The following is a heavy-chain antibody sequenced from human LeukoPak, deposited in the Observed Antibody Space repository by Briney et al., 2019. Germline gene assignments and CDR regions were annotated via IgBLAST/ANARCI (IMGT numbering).Heavy chain of an antibody. CDR1: GGSFSDYF. V-gene: IGHV4-34*01. J-gene: IGHJ4*02. Sequence: SETLSLTCAVYGGSFSDYFWSWIRQPPGEGREWVGEISHSGSTTYNPSLRSRVTISGDTSKKQFSLKLSSVTAADTAVYYCVTYYYGSSAPKRNYWGQGILVTVSS. CDR3: VTYYYGSSAPKRNY. CDR2: ISHSGST. D-gene: IGHD3-22*01.